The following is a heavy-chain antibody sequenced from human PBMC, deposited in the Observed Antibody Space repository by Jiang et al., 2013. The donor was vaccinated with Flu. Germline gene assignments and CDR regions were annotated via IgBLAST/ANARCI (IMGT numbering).Heavy chain of an antibody. V-gene: IGHV4-59*11. Sequence: GLVKPSETLSLTCNVSGGSITSHYWSWIRQSPGKGLEFIGYIYYSGNLYYNPSLKSRVTVSLDPSRTQFSLKLTSMNVGDAAVYFCARGSAGYFDVWGRGTLVTVS. CDR3: ARGSAGYFDV. J-gene: IGHJ2*01. CDR2: IYYSGNL. CDR1: GGSITSHY.